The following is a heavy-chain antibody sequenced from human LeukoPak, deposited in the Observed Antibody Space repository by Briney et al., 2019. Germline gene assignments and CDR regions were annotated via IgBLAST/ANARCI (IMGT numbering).Heavy chain of an antibody. V-gene: IGHV3-30-3*01. CDR1: GFTFSSYA. CDR2: ISYDGSNK. Sequence: PGGSLRLSCAASGFTFSSYAMHWVRQAPGKGLEWVAVISYDGSNKYYADSVKGRFTISRDNSKNTLYLQMNSLRAEDTAVYYCTRSNPKLNIVVVPAALPDWWGQGTLVTVSS. J-gene: IGHJ4*02. D-gene: IGHD2-2*01. CDR3: TRSNPKLNIVVVPAALPDW.